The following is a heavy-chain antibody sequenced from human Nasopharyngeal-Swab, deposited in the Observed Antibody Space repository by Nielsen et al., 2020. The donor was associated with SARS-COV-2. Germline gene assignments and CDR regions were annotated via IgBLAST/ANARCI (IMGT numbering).Heavy chain of an antibody. CDR3: AREIVGASYYYYGMDV. CDR2: ISYDGSNK. V-gene: IGHV3-30*03. Sequence: WIRQPPGKGLEWVAVISYDGSNKYYADSVKGRFTISRDNSKNTLYLQMNSLRAEDTAVYYCAREIVGASYYYYGMDVWGQGTTVTVSS. D-gene: IGHD1-26*01. J-gene: IGHJ6*02.